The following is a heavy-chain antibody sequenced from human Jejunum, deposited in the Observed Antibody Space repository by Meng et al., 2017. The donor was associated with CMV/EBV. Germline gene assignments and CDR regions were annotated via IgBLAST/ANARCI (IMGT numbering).Heavy chain of an antibody. V-gene: IGHV3-48*04. CDR3: VRGQLVPFDY. CDR1: GFTFSSYS. J-gene: IGHJ4*02. D-gene: IGHD6-6*01. Sequence: SCAASGFTFSSYSMSWVRQAPGKGLGWVSYISSSTKYYVDSVKGRFTVSRDNAKNSLYLQMNSLRAEDTAVYYCVRGQLVPFDYWGPGILVTVSS. CDR2: ISSSTK.